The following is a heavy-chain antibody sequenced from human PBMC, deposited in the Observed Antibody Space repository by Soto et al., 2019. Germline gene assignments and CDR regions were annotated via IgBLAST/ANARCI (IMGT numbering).Heavy chain of an antibody. CDR2: IYSGGST. CDR1: GGTFSSNY. J-gene: IGHJ6*03. CDR3: ARGITGTTSYYYYYMDV. V-gene: IGHV3-66*01. D-gene: IGHD1-7*01. Sequence: GGSQRLSSAASGGTFSSNYMSWVRQAPGKGLEWVSVIYSGGSTYYADSVKGRFTISRDNSKNTLYLQMNSLRAEDTAVYYCARGITGTTSYYYYYMDVWGKGTTVTVSS.